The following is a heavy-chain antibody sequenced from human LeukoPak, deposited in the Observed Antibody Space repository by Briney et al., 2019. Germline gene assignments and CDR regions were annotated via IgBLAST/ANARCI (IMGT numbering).Heavy chain of an antibody. D-gene: IGHD3-9*01. CDR3: ARDLSGRAVPFDY. CDR1: GFSISNYG. V-gene: IGHV3-30*03. Sequence: GRSLRLSCAASGFSISNYGFHWVRQAPGKGLEWVAVISFDGSNKFYADSVKGRFTISRDTSKNTLYLQMNSLRADDTAVYYCARDLSGRAVPFDYWGQGTLVTVSS. J-gene: IGHJ4*02. CDR2: ISFDGSNK.